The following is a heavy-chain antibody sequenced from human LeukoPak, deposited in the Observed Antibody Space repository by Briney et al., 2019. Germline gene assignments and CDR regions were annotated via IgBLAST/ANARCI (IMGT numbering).Heavy chain of an antibody. CDR1: GYTFTSYD. D-gene: IGHD6-13*01. J-gene: IGHJ6*03. CDR2: MNPNSGNT. Sequence: ASVKVSCKASGYTFTSYDINWVRQATGQGLEWMGWMNPNSGNTGYAQKFQGRVTMTRNTSISTAYMELSSLRSEDTAVYYCERGRKQQLVVNFYYYYYMDVWGKGTTVTVSS. CDR3: ERGRKQQLVVNFYYYYYMDV. V-gene: IGHV1-8*01.